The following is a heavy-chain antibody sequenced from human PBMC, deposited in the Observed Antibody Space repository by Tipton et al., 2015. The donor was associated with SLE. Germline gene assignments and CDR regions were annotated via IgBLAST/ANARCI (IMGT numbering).Heavy chain of an antibody. CDR1: GFTFSSYS. J-gene: IGHJ6*03. V-gene: IGHV3-30*03. D-gene: IGHD3-22*01. CDR2: ISYDGSNI. CDR3: AREWFYYYYMDV. Sequence: SLRLSCAASGFTFSSYSMNWVRQAPGKGLEWVAVISYDGSNIYYADSVKGRFTISRDNSKNTLYLQLNSLRAEDTAVYYCAREWFYYYYMDVWGKGTTVTVSS.